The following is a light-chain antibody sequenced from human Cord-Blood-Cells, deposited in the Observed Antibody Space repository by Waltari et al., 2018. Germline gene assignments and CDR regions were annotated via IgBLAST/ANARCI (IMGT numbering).Light chain of an antibody. J-gene: IGLJ2*01. CDR3: SSYTSSSTLV. CDR2: DVS. V-gene: IGLV2-14*01. Sequence: QSALTQHASVSGSPGQSLTISCTGTTSDVGGYNYVSWYPQHPGKAPKLMIYDVSNRPSGVSNRFSGSKSGNTASLTISGLQAEDEADYYCSSYTSSSTLVFGGGTKLTVL. CDR1: TSDVGGYNY.